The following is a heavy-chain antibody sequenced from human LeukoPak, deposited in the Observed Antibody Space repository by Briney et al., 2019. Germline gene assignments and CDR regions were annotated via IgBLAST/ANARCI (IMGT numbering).Heavy chain of an antibody. CDR1: GGSISSYY. J-gene: IGHJ4*02. CDR3: ARDKGEYYDSSGYLDY. Sequence: PSETLSLTCTVSGGSISSYYWSWIRQPPGKGLEWIGYIYYSGNTNYNPSLKSRVTISVDTSKNQFSLTLSSVAAADTAMYYCARDKGEYYDSSGYLDYWGQGTLVTVSS. V-gene: IGHV4-59*01. CDR2: IYYSGNT. D-gene: IGHD3-22*01.